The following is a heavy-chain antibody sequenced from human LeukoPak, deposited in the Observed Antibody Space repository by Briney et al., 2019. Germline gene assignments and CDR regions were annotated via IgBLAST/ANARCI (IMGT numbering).Heavy chain of an antibody. Sequence: ASETLSLTCTVSGGSISGYYWSWIRQPPGKRLEWIGYSGGTNYNPSLKSRLTISVDTSKNQFSLQLRSVTEADTAVYYCARDPIVWGQGTLVTVSS. CDR1: GGSISGYY. D-gene: IGHD2-15*01. V-gene: IGHV4-59*01. CDR2: SGGT. J-gene: IGHJ4*02. CDR3: ARDPIV.